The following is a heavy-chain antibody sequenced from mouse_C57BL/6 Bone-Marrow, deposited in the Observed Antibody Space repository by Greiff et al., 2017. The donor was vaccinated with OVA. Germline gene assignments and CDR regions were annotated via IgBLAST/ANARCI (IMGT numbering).Heavy chain of an antibody. CDR3: ARNYYDY. J-gene: IGHJ2*01. V-gene: IGHV1-18*01. CDR2: INPNNGGT. CDR1: GYTFTDYN. Sequence: VQLQQSGAELVRPGSSVKMSCKTSGYTFTDYNMDWVKQSHGKSLEWIGDINPNNGGTIYNQKFKGKATLTVDKSSSTAYMELRSLTSEDTAVYYCARNYYDYWGQGTTLTVSS.